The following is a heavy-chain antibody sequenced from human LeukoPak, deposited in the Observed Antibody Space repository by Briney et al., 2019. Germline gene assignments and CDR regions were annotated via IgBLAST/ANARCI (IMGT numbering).Heavy chain of an antibody. CDR3: ARGTSGWFDY. V-gene: IGHV4-34*01. CDR2: INHSAST. D-gene: IGHD3-3*01. J-gene: IGHJ5*01. Sequence: LEWIGEINHSASTNYNPSLKSRVTISVDTSKNQFSLKLSSVTAADTAVYYCARGTSGWFDYWGQGTLVTVSS.